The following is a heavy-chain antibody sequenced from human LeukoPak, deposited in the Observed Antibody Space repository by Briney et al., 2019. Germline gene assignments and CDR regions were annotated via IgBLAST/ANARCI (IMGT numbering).Heavy chain of an antibody. CDR2: INTGNGNT. D-gene: IGHD6-25*01. Sequence: GASVKVSCKASGYTFTNYAMHWVRQAPGQRLEWMGWINTGNGNTKYSQEFQGRVTITRDTSANTAYMELSRLRFDDTAVYYCAINKAAKSLDYWGQGTLVTVSS. V-gene: IGHV1-3*04. CDR1: GYTFTNYA. CDR3: AINKAAKSLDY. J-gene: IGHJ4*02.